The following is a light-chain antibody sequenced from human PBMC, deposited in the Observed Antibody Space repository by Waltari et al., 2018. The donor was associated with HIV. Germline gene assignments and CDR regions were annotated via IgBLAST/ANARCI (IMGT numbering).Light chain of an antibody. J-gene: IGLJ2*01. V-gene: IGLV3-25*03. Sequence: FELTQPPSMSVSPGQKARITCSGDALPQLFAYWFQQKSGQAPVLLIFKDTERQTGIPARFSGSSSGTVATLTISGVRAEDEADYYCQSSDTSGTYFGGGTKLTVL. CDR2: KDT. CDR3: QSSDTSGTY. CDR1: ALPQLF.